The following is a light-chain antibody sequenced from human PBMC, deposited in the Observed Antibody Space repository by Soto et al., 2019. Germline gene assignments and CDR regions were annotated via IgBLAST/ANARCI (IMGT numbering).Light chain of an antibody. CDR1: QTINNW. CDR2: DAS. CDR3: QHRRK. Sequence: DIRLTQSPSTLSASIGARHTITCRASQTINNWIAWYQQKPGKAPKFLIYDASTLESGGPSRFSCSGVGTEFSLTGSSLQPEECGSYCCQHRRKFARGAEV. V-gene: IGKV1-5*01. J-gene: IGKJ1*01.